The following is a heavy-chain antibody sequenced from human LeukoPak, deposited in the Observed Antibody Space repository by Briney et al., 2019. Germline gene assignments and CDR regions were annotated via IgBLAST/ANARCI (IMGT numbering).Heavy chain of an antibody. Sequence: PGRSLRLSCAASGSTFSSYGMHWVRQAPGKGLEWVAVISYDGSNKYYADSVKGRFTISRDNSKNTLYLQMNSLRAEDTAIYYCATSAAAGYLDYWGQGTLVTVSS. J-gene: IGHJ4*02. CDR2: ISYDGSNK. CDR1: GSTFSSYG. CDR3: ATSAAAGYLDY. D-gene: IGHD6-13*01. V-gene: IGHV3-30*03.